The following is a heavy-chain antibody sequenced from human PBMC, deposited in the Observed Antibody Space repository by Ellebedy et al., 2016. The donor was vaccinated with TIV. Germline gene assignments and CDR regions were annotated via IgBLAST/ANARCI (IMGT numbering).Heavy chain of an antibody. J-gene: IGHJ4*02. Sequence: SVKVSCXASGFTFTSSAVQWVRQARGQRLEWIGWIVVGSGNTNYAQKFQERVTITRDMPTSTAYMELSSLRSEDTAVYYCAAIPYGDYAVSYFDYWGQGTLVTVSS. CDR2: IVVGSGNT. D-gene: IGHD4-17*01. CDR3: AAIPYGDYAVSYFDY. CDR1: GFTFTSSA. V-gene: IGHV1-58*01.